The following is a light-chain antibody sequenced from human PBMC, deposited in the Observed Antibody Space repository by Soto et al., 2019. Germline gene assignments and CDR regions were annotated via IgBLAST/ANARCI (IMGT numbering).Light chain of an antibody. CDR1: QVISNY. J-gene: IGKJ4*01. CDR3: QKYNSAPLT. V-gene: IGKV1-27*01. Sequence: DIQMTQSPSSLSASVGDRVTISCRASQVISNYLAWYQQRPGKVPKLLIYAASSLHSGVPSRFSGSGSGTDFTLTISSLQPEDVATYYCQKYNSAPLTFGGGTKVEIK. CDR2: AAS.